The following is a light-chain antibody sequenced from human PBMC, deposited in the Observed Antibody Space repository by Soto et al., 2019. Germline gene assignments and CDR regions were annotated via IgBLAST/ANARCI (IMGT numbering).Light chain of an antibody. V-gene: IGLV1-36*01. J-gene: IGLJ2*01. CDR3: AAWDDSLNVLV. CDR2: YDD. CDR1: SSNIGNNA. Sequence: QSALTQPPSVSEAPRQRVTISCSGSSSNIGNNAVNWYQQLPGKAPKLLIYYDDLLPSGVSDRFSCSKSGTSASLAISGLXXXXXXXYYXAAWDDSLNVLVFGGGTK.